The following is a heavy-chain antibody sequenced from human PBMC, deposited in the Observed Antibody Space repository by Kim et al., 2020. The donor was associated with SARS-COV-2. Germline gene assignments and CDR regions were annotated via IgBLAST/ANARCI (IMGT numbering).Heavy chain of an antibody. CDR1: GFPFSDYT. Sequence: GSLRLSCAASGFPFSDYTMNWVRQAPGKGLEWVSCITGSGGHIYYAESVKGRFTISRDNAKNLVFLQMNSLRAEDTAVYFCARDRGSIAIFGLSAPLTLYGLGVWGQGTTVPVSS. D-gene: IGHD3-3*01. J-gene: IGHJ6*02. CDR3: ARDRGSIAIFGLSAPLTLYGLGV. CDR2: ITGSGGHI. V-gene: IGHV3-21*04.